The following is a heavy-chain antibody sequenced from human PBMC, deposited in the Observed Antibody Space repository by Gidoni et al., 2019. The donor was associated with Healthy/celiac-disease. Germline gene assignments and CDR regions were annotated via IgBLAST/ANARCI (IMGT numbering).Heavy chain of an antibody. CDR2: VSGDST. V-gene: IGHV3-23*01. J-gene: IGHJ3*02. CDR1: GFTFSNHA. D-gene: IGHD1-1*01. Sequence: EVQLLESGGGLVQPGGSLRLSCATSGFTFSNHAMNWARQAPGKGLEWVSTVSGDSTYYADSVKGRFTISRDNSKNTLYLQMNSLTTEDTAVYYCAKDLPDREITISRYEAFDIWGQGTMVSVSS. CDR3: AKDLPDREITISRYEAFDI.